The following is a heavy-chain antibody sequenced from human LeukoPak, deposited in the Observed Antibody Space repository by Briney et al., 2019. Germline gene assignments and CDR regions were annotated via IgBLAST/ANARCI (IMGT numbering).Heavy chain of an antibody. D-gene: IGHD3-10*01. Sequence: SETLSLTCTVSGGSISSSSDYWGWIRQPPGKGLEWIGSIYYSRSTYYNPSPKSRGTISVDTSKNKFSLKLSSVTAADTAVYYCAKRSITMVRGVTLDAFDIWGQGTMVTVSS. CDR1: GGSISSSSDY. CDR3: AKRSITMVRGVTLDAFDI. V-gene: IGHV4-39*01. J-gene: IGHJ3*02. CDR2: IYYSRST.